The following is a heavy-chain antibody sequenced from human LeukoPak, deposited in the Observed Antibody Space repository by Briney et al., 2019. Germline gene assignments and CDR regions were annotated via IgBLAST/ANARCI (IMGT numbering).Heavy chain of an antibody. V-gene: IGHV4-34*01. D-gene: IGHD3-3*01. CDR2: INHSGST. CDR3: ARLRDHGTYYDFWSGYRNWFDP. J-gene: IGHJ5*02. Sequence: SETLSLTCAVYGGPFSDYYWSWIRQPPGKGLEWLGKINHSGSTNYSPSLKSRVTISIDTSKNQFSLKLSSVTAADTAVYYCARLRDHGTYYDFWSGYRNWFDPWGQGTLVTVSS. CDR1: GGPFSDYY.